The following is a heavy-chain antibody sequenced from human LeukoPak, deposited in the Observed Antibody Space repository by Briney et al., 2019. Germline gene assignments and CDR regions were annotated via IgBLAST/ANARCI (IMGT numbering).Heavy chain of an antibody. J-gene: IGHJ4*02. CDR1: GASVSRESYY. V-gene: IGHV4-61*01. CDR2: IYYSGNT. Sequence: SETLSLTCTVSGASVSRESYYWRWIRQPPGKGVGWIGYIYYSGNTNYSPSLKSRVTISVDTSKNQFSLRLSSVTAADTAVYYCARGPRGYCSGGSCYHYWGQGTLVTVSS. CDR3: ARGPRGYCSGGSCYHY. D-gene: IGHD2-15*01.